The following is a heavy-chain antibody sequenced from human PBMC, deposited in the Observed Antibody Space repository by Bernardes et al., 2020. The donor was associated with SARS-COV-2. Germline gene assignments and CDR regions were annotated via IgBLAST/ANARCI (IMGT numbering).Heavy chain of an antibody. CDR1: AFSVRSSF. CDR3: ARVSSFRGGYGFVDK. Sequence: GGSLRLSCADSAFSVRSSFMSWVRQAPGKGLEWVSFIETARTFYADSVRGRFTISRDNSKNTLYLQMNSLRDEDTAVYYCARVSSFRGGYGFVDKWGQGTLVTVSS. D-gene: IGHD3-16*01. J-gene: IGHJ4*02. V-gene: IGHV3-53*01. CDR2: IETART.